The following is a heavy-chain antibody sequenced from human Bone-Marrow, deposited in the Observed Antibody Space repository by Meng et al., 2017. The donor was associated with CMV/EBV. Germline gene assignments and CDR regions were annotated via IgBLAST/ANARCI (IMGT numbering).Heavy chain of an antibody. V-gene: IGHV3-23*03. Sequence: GGSLRLSCAASVFTFSSYAMSWVRQAPGKGLEWVAAIYIGSSIIIYGDSVKGRFTISRDDSKNTLYLQMSSLTAEDTALYYCARVHGTARDYWGPGTLVTGSS. D-gene: IGHD6-6*01. CDR1: VFTFSSYA. CDR2: IYIGSSII. J-gene: IGHJ4*02. CDR3: ARVHGTARDY.